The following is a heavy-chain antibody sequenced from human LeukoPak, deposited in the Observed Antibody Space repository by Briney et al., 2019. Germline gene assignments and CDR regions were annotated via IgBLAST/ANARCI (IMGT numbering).Heavy chain of an antibody. J-gene: IGHJ4*02. D-gene: IGHD1-14*01. Sequence: GGSLRLSCAASGFTFSSYSMNWVRQAPGKGLEWVSSISSSSSYIYYADSVKGRFTISRDNAKNSLDLQMNSLRVDDTAVYYCARILGTDEGADYWGQGTLVTVSS. CDR2: ISSSSSYI. V-gene: IGHV3-21*01. CDR1: GFTFSSYS. CDR3: ARILGTDEGADY.